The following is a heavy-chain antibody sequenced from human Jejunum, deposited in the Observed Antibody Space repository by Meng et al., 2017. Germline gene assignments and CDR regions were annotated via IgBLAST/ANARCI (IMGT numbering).Heavy chain of an antibody. CDR1: GFTFNDAW. Sequence: GGLLRPSCAAPGFTFNDAWINWVRQSPGKGLEWVGTVKAKADGGTTHYAAPVKGRFTISRDESESTLYLQMNSLKTEDTALYYCTTMLAFREGVDFWGQGTLVTVSS. CDR3: TTMLAFREGVDF. J-gene: IGHJ4*02. CDR2: VKAKADGGTT. V-gene: IGHV3-15*01. D-gene: IGHD3-10*02.